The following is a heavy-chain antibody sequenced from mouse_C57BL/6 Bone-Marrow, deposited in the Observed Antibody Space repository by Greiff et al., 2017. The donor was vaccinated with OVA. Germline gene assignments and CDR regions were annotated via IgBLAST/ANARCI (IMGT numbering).Heavy chain of an antibody. V-gene: IGHV1-80*01. CDR1: GYAFSNYW. J-gene: IGHJ3*01. CDR2: IYPGDGDT. Sequence: QVQLQQSGADLVKPEASVKISCNASGYAFSNYWMNWVKQRPGKGLEWIGQIYPGDGDTNYNGKFKGKATLTADKSSSTAYMHLRSLTSEDSAVYFCARGAYWGQGTLVTVSA. CDR3: ARGAY.